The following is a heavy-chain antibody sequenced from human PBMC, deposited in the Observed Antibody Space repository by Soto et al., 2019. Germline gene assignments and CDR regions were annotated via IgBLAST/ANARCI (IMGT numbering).Heavy chain of an antibody. D-gene: IGHD6-13*01. Sequence: QVQLVQSGAEVKKPGASVKVSCKASGYTFTSYAMHWVLQAPGQSLEWMGWINTAKDNTKYSQKFQGRVTITRDTSASIVYMELSSLRSEDTAVYYCARGSSWSYFDYWGQGTLFTVSS. CDR3: ARGSSWSYFDY. CDR1: GYTFTSYA. J-gene: IGHJ4*02. V-gene: IGHV1-3*04. CDR2: INTAKDNT.